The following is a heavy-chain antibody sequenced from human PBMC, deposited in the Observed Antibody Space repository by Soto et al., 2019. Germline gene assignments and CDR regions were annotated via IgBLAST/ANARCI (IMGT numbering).Heavy chain of an antibody. CDR2: INAGNGNT. Sequence: QVHLVQSGAEAKKPGASVKLYCKASGYTFSNYGLHWVRQAPGQRHEWMGWINAGNGNTKYSEKFQGKVTMTRDTSAITAYMELSSLRSEDTAVYFCASSRYSSGWYHWYFDFWGRGTLVTVSS. J-gene: IGHJ2*01. CDR3: ASSRYSSGWYHWYFDF. D-gene: IGHD6-19*01. CDR1: GYTFSNYG. V-gene: IGHV1-3*01.